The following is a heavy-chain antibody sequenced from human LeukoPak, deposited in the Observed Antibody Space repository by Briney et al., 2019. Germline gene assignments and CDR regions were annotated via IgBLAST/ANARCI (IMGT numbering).Heavy chain of an antibody. J-gene: IGHJ3*02. D-gene: IGHD3-10*01. CDR2: IWYDGSNK. Sequence: PGGSLRLSCAASGFTFSSYGMHWVRQAPGKGLEWVAVIWYDGSNKYYADSVKGRFTISRDNSKNTLYLQMNSLRAEDTAVYYCARTYYYGSGSYDAFDIWGQGTMVTVSS. CDR1: GFTFSSYG. V-gene: IGHV3-33*01. CDR3: ARTYYYGSGSYDAFDI.